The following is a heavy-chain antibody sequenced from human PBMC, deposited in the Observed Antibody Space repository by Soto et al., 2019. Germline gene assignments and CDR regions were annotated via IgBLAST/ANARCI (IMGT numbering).Heavy chain of an antibody. Sequence: EVQLVESGGGLVQPGRSLRLSCAASGFTFDDYAMHWVRQAPGKGLEWVPGISWNSGSIGYADSVKGRFTISRDNAKNSLYLQMNSLRAEDTALYYCAKDRGSGSSPFDYWGQGTLVTVSS. CDR1: GFTFDDYA. CDR3: AKDRGSGSSPFDY. D-gene: IGHD3-10*01. CDR2: ISWNSGSI. V-gene: IGHV3-9*01. J-gene: IGHJ4*02.